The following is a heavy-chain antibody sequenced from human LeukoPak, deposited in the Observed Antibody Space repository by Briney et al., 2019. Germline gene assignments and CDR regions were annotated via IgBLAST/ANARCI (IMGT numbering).Heavy chain of an antibody. J-gene: IGHJ4*02. CDR2: ISYDGSNK. Sequence: PGRSLRLSCAASGFTFSSYAMHWDRQAPGKGLEWVAVISYDGSNKYYADSVKGRFTISRDNSKNTLYLQMNSLRAEDTAVYYCASGSFDYWGQGTLVTVSS. CDR1: GFTFSSYA. CDR3: ASGSFDY. V-gene: IGHV3-30-3*01.